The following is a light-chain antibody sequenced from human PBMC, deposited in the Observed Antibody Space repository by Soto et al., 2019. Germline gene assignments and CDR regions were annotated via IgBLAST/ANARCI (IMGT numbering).Light chain of an antibody. Sequence: IVLTQSPAILALSPGDRATLSCRASQSVSSSYLAWYQHKPGQAPRLLIHGASNRATGIPGRFSASGSGTDFTLTITPLEPEDFAVYFCQQYANSPITFGQGTRLEIK. CDR3: QQYANSPIT. V-gene: IGKV3-20*01. J-gene: IGKJ5*01. CDR2: GAS. CDR1: QSVSSSY.